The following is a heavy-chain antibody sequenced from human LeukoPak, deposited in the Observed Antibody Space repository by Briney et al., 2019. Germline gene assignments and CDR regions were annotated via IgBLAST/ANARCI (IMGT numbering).Heavy chain of an antibody. CDR1: GGSISSYY. CDR2: IYTSGST. D-gene: IGHD6-19*01. Sequence: PSETLSLTCTVSGGSISSYYWSWIRQPAGKGLEWIGHIYTSGSTNYNPSLKSRVTMSVDTSKNQFSLKLSSVTAADTAVYYCAREGIGSGWKSFDYWGQGTLVTVSS. CDR3: AREGIGSGWKSFDY. V-gene: IGHV4-4*07. J-gene: IGHJ4*02.